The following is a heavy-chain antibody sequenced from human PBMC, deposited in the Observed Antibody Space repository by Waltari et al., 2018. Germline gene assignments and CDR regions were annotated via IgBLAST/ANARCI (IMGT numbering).Heavy chain of an antibody. CDR3: ARETYYDFWSGYSLAEYFQH. D-gene: IGHD3-3*01. V-gene: IGHV4-34*01. J-gene: IGHJ1*01. CDR2: INHSGST. Sequence: QVQLQQWGAGLLKPSETLSLTCAVYGGSFSGYYWSWIRQPPGKGLEWIGEINHSGSTNYNPSLKSRVTISVDTSKNQFSLKLSSVTAADTAVYYCARETYYDFWSGYSLAEYFQHWGQGTLVTVSS. CDR1: GGSFSGYY.